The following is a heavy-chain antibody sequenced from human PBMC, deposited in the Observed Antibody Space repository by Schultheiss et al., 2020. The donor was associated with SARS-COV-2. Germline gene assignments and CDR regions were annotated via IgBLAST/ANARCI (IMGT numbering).Heavy chain of an antibody. Sequence: GESLKISCAASGFTFSSYGMHWVRQAPGKGLEWVAVIWYDGSNKYYADSVKGRFTISRDNSKNTLYLQMNSLRAEDTAVYYCAREARYFDWLFYGMDVWGQGTTVTVSS. CDR1: GFTFSSYG. CDR2: IWYDGSNK. D-gene: IGHD3-9*01. CDR3: AREARYFDWLFYGMDV. J-gene: IGHJ6*02. V-gene: IGHV3-33*01.